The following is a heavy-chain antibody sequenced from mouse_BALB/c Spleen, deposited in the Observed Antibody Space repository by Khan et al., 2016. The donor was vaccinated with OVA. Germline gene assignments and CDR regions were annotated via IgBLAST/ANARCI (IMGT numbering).Heavy chain of an antibody. CDR2: ISYDGSN. CDR1: GYSITSGYY. V-gene: IGHV3-6*02. J-gene: IGHJ1*01. CDR3: ARDGDYYWYFDV. D-gene: IGHD2-13*01. Sequence: EVQLQESGPGLVKPSQSLSLTCSVTGYSITSGYYWNWIRQFPGNKLEWMGYISYDGSNNYNPSLKNRISITRDTSKNQFFLKLTSVTTEDTATYYCARDGDYYWYFDVWGAGTTVTVSS.